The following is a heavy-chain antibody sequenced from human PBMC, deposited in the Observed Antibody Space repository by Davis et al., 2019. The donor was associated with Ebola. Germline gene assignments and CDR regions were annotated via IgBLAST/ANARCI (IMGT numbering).Heavy chain of an antibody. CDR3: VRKMESGSYKNFDY. J-gene: IGHJ4*02. CDR1: GGSFSGYY. V-gene: IGHV4-34*01. CDR2: INHRGST. D-gene: IGHD1-26*01. Sequence: SETLSLTCAVYGGSFSGYYWNWIRQPPGKGLEWIGEINHRGSTNYNPSLKRRVTISGDTSKNQFSLNVNSVTAADTAVYYCVRKMESGSYKNFDYWGQGARVTVSS.